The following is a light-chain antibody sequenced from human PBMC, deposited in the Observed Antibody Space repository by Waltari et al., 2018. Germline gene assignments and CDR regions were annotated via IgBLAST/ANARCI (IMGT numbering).Light chain of an antibody. CDR2: DNN. Sequence: QSVMTQPPSVSGAPGQRVTISCTGSSSNIGAGYDVHWYQQLPGTAPKLLIYDNNNRPSGVPDRFSGSKSGTSASLAITGLQPEDEADYYCQSYDRSLSGSVFRGGTKLTVL. J-gene: IGLJ2*01. V-gene: IGLV1-40*01. CDR1: SSNIGAGYD. CDR3: QSYDRSLSGSV.